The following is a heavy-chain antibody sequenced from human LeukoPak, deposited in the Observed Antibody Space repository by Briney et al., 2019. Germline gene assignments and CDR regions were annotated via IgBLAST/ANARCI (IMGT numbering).Heavy chain of an antibody. Sequence: GGSLRLSSAASGFTFSSYAMSWVRQAPGMGLKWVSAISGSGGSTYYADSVKGRFTISRDNSKTTLYLQMNSLRAEDTAVYYCETYYYDSSGYYYTAPFDYWGQGTLVTVSS. CDR1: GFTFSSYA. D-gene: IGHD3-22*01. CDR2: ISGSGGST. CDR3: ETYYYDSSGYYYTAPFDY. V-gene: IGHV3-23*01. J-gene: IGHJ4*02.